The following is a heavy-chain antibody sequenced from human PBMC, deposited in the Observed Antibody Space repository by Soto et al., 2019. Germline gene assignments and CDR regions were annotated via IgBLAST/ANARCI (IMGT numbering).Heavy chain of an antibody. Sequence: GGSLRLSCAASGFTFDDYAMHLVRQVPGKGLEWVSCINWNSGSIGYGDSVKGRFAISRDNDKNSLHLQMNSLSAEDTAFYYCVKDESINWYSGHFRHWGQGTMVTVSS. J-gene: IGHJ1*01. CDR2: INWNSGSI. V-gene: IGHV3-9*01. CDR1: GFTFDDYA. CDR3: VKDESINWYSGHFRH. D-gene: IGHD6-13*01.